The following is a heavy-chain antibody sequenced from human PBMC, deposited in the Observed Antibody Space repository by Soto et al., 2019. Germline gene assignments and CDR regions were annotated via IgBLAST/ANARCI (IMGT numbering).Heavy chain of an antibody. Sequence: PGESLKTCCKASGYNFISYWIAWVRQMPGKGLEWMGIIYPGDSDATYSPSFEGQVTFSVDKSITTAYLQWISLKASDTAMYYCARQAYFGSETYYSNYWGHGTQVNVSS. CDR3: ARQAYFGSETYYSNY. CDR1: GYNFISYW. V-gene: IGHV5-51*01. D-gene: IGHD3-10*01. CDR2: IYPGDSDA. J-gene: IGHJ4*01.